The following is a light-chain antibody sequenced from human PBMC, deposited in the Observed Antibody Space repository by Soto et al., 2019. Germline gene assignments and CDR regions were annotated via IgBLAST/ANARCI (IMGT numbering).Light chain of an antibody. CDR2: GAS. J-gene: IGKJ1*01. CDR3: QHYGNSLT. CDR1: QSVSTGY. V-gene: IGKV3-20*01. Sequence: EIVLTQSPGTLSLSPGDGATLSCRASQSVSTGYLAWYQQKPGQAPRLLIYGASRRATGMPDEFSGSGTGTNCTLSISRLELEGHAVYWLQHYGNSLTFGQGTKVQIK.